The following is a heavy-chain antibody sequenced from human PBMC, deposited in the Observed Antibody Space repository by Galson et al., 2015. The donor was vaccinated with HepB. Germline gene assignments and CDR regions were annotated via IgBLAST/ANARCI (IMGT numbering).Heavy chain of an antibody. D-gene: IGHD6-13*01. CDR3: ARDQKYYYGGGWYDAFDM. Sequence: SLRLSCAASGFTFNIYWMTWVRQSPGKGLEWVANIKEDGSVKYYVDSVKGRFTISRDNANTSLYLQMNSLRVEDTAEYYCARDQKYYYGGGWYDAFDMWGQGTMVTVSS. CDR2: IKEDGSVK. CDR1: GFTFNIYW. V-gene: IGHV3-7*01. J-gene: IGHJ3*02.